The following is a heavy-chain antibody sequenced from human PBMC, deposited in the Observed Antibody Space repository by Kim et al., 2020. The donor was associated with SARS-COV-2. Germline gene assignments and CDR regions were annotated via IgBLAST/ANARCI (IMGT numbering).Heavy chain of an antibody. CDR3: ARSLSYYDSSVGDVDLPDRPRADDAFDI. CDR1: GYTFTGYY. D-gene: IGHD3-22*01. Sequence: ASVKVSCKASGYTFTGYYMHWVRQAPGQGLEWMGWINPNSGGTNYAQKFQGRVTMTRDTSISTAYMELSRLRSDDTAVYYCARSLSYYDSSVGDVDLPDRPRADDAFDIWGQGTMVTVSS. CDR2: INPNSGGT. J-gene: IGHJ3*02. V-gene: IGHV1-2*02.